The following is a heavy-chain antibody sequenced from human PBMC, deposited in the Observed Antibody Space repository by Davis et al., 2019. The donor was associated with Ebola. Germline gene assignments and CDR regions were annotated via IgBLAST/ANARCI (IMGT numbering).Heavy chain of an antibody. Sequence: SETLSLTCAVYGGSFSGYYWSWIRQPPGKGLEWIGAINHSGSTNYNPSLKSRVTISVDTSKNQFSLKLSSVTAADTAVYYCARKEYIVVVPAAGYYYGMDVWGQGTTVTVSS. D-gene: IGHD2-2*01. CDR1: GGSFSGYY. CDR3: ARKEYIVVVPAAGYYYGMDV. V-gene: IGHV4-34*01. CDR2: INHSGST. J-gene: IGHJ6*02.